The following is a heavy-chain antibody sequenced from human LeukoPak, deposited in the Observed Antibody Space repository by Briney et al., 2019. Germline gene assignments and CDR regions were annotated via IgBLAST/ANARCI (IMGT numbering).Heavy chain of an antibody. V-gene: IGHV3-13*05. J-gene: IGHJ3*02. D-gene: IGHD3-3*01. CDR2: IGTVGDP. Sequence: GSLRLSCAASGFTFSRYDMHWVRQATGKGLEWVSAIGTVGDPYYPGSVKGRLTISRENAKNSLYLQMNSLRAGDTAVYYCARGFLGDAFDIWGQGTMVTVSS. CDR1: GFTFSRYD. CDR3: ARGFLGDAFDI.